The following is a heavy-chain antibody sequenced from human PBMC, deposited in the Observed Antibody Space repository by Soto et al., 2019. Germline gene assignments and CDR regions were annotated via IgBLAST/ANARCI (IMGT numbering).Heavy chain of an antibody. CDR2: VNPSGGHT. V-gene: IGHV1-46*01. D-gene: IGHD2-21*02. J-gene: IGHJ4*02. Sequence: QVQLMQSGAEVKKPGASVKVSCKASGDTFTEYYIHWVRQAPGQGLEWMGTVNPSGGHTTYAQHFLGRVTMTGDTATSTLSRELTSLPSEDTAVYYCARGGHVVVVTAALDYWGKGTLVTVSS. CDR1: GDTFTEYY. CDR3: ARGGHVVVVTAALDY.